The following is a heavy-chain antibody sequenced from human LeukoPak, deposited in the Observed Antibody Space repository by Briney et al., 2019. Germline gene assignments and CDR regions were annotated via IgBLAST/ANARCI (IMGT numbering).Heavy chain of an antibody. CDR3: ARRASTSGYYYDSSGYYYDY. CDR1: GYRFTSYW. CDR2: IYPSDSDT. V-gene: IGHV5-51*01. J-gene: IGHJ4*02. D-gene: IGHD3-22*01. Sequence: GESLKISCKGSGYRFTSYWIGWVRQMPGKGLEWMGIIYPSDSDTRYSPSFQGQVTISADKSISTAYLQWSSLKASDTAMYYCARRASTSGYYYDSSGYYYDYWGQGTLVTVSS.